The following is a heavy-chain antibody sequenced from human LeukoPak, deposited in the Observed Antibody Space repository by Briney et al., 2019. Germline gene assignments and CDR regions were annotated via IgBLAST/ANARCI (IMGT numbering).Heavy chain of an antibody. CDR3: ATKQWLAPPPDS. J-gene: IGHJ4*02. D-gene: IGHD6-19*01. CDR1: GFTFSKYW. Sequence: GGSLRLSSAASGFTFSKYWMLWVRQAPGKGLESVSRINTDGTVTTYADSVKGRFTVSRDNADNTMFLQMNSVRDEDTAVYYCATKQWLAPPPDSWGQGTPVTVSS. V-gene: IGHV3-74*01. CDR2: INTDGTVT.